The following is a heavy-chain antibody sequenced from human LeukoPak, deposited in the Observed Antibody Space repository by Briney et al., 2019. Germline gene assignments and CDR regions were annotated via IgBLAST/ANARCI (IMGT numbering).Heavy chain of an antibody. CDR1: GFTFSNYA. CDR2: ISGSGGST. V-gene: IGHV3-23*01. Sequence: GGSLRLSGAASGFTFSNYAMSWVRQAPRKGLEWASAISGSGGSTYYAHSVKGRFTISRDNSKNTLYLQMNSLRAEDTAVYYCAKDLGPLAGSDWGQGTLVTVSS. J-gene: IGHJ4*02. CDR3: AKDLGPLAGSD. D-gene: IGHD3-10*01.